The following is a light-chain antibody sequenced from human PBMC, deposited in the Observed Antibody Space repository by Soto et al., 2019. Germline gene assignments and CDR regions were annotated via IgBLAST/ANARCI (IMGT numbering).Light chain of an antibody. J-gene: IGLJ3*02. CDR2: RDN. CDR3: ATWDDSLSAWV. V-gene: IGLV1-47*01. CDR1: SSNVGNNF. Sequence: QSVLTQPPSASGTPGQRVTISCSGSSSNVGNNFLYWYQQLPGTAPKVLIYRDNRRPSGVPDRFSGSKSGTSASLAISGLRSEDEADYYCATWDDSLSAWVFGGGTKLTVL.